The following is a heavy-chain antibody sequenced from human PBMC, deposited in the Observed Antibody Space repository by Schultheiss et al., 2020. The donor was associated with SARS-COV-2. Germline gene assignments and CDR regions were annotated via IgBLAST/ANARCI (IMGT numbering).Heavy chain of an antibody. CDR1: GGSISGYY. CDR3: ARGGYRYFQH. V-gene: IGHV4-59*12. D-gene: IGHD5-12*01. Sequence: SETLSLTCTVSGGSISGYYWSWIRQTPGKGLESIGKIHHSGSTDYNPSLNSRVTISVDTSKNQFSLKLSSVTAEDTAVYYCARGGYRYFQHWGQGTLVTVSS. J-gene: IGHJ1*01. CDR2: IHHSGST.